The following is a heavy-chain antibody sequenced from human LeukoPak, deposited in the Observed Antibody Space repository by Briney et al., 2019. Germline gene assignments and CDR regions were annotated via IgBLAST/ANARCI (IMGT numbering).Heavy chain of an antibody. CDR1: GFTFSSYT. CDR3: ARVGASSSWYGSYYYYYMDV. D-gene: IGHD6-13*01. Sequence: GGSLRLSCAASGFTFSSYTMSWVRQAPGKGLEWVSLISNSGSYIYYAESMKGRVTISRGNAKNSLFLQMNSLRDEDTALYYCARVGASSSWYGSYYYYYMDVWGMGTTVTVFS. J-gene: IGHJ6*03. V-gene: IGHV3-21*01. CDR2: ISNSGSYI.